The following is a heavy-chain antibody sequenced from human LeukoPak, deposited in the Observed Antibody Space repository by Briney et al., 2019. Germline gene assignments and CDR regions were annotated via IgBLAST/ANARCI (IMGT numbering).Heavy chain of an antibody. J-gene: IGHJ4*02. CDR2: TYTSEST. Sequence: PSETLSLTCTVSGGSITSYYWNWIRQPAGKGLEWIGRTYTSESTNYNPSLKSRVTMSVNTSKNQFSLRLNSVTAADTAIYYCARASSGYDPFDYWGQGTLVTVSS. CDR3: ARASSGYDPFDY. CDR1: GGSITSYY. D-gene: IGHD5-12*01. V-gene: IGHV4-4*07.